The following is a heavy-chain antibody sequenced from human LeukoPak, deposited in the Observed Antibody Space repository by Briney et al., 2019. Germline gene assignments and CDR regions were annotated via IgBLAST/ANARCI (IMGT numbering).Heavy chain of an antibody. D-gene: IGHD3-22*01. J-gene: IGHJ4*02. CDR2: IYSGGST. CDR1: GFTVSSNY. Sequence: GGSLRLSCAASGFTVSSNYMSWVRQAPGKGLEWVSVIYSGGSTYYADSVKGRFTISRDNSKNTLYLQMNSLRAEDTAVYYCARAVHYYDSSGYFSVGPDYWGQGTLDTVSS. V-gene: IGHV3-53*01. CDR3: ARAVHYYDSSGYFSVGPDY.